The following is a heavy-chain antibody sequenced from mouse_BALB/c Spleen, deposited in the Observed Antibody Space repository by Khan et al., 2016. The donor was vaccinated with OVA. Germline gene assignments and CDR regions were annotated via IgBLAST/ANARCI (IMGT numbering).Heavy chain of an antibody. V-gene: IGHV2-6-5*01. Sequence: QVQLQQSGPGLVAPSQSLSITCTVSGFSLTDYGVSWIRQPPGKGLAWLGVIWGGGSTYYNSALKSRLSISKDNSKSQVFLKMNSLQTDDTAMYYCAKGVWSYYYAIDYWGQGTSVTVSS. CDR2: IWGGGST. CDR1: GFSLTDYG. CDR3: AKGVWSYYYAIDY. J-gene: IGHJ4*01. D-gene: IGHD2-10*02.